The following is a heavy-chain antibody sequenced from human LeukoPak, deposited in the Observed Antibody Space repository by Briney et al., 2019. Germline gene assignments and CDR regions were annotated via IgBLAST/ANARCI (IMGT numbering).Heavy chain of an antibody. J-gene: IGHJ3*01. CDR3: ARSSYSSSSSV. CDR1: GFTFSGFW. D-gene: IGHD6-6*01. Sequence: PGGSLRLSCAVSGFTFSGFWMSWSRQAPGKGLEWMASINSDGSEGYYADVVKGRFTISRDNAKNSLYLQINSLRAEDTAVYYCARSSYSSSSSVWGQGTMVTASS. V-gene: IGHV3-7*03. CDR2: INSDGSEG.